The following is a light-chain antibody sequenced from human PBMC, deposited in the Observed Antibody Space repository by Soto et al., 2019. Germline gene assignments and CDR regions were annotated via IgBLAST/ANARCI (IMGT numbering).Light chain of an antibody. Sequence: QSVLAQPASVSGSPGQSITISCTGTSDDVGAYNYVSWYQQHPGKAPKLMIYEVTKRPSGVSNRFSGSKSGNTASLTISGLQAEDESDYYCSSYTSISTLVFGGGTKLTVL. CDR1: SDDVGAYNY. CDR3: SSYTSISTLV. CDR2: EVT. J-gene: IGLJ2*01. V-gene: IGLV2-14*01.